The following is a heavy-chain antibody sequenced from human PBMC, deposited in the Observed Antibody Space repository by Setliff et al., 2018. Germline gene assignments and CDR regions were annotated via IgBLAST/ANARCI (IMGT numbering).Heavy chain of an antibody. Sequence: SETLSLTCKVSGDSMIGYYWSWIRQPPGKGLDWIGYVYSGGSPNYSPSFKSRVTLSIDTSKNQFSLKLKSVTAADTAVYYCARLYHNDNSADFRRAPFDVWGQGMMVTVSS. CDR2: VYSGGSP. V-gene: IGHV4-59*01. J-gene: IGHJ3*01. CDR3: ARLYHNDNSADFRRAPFDV. D-gene: IGHD3-22*01. CDR1: GDSMIGYY.